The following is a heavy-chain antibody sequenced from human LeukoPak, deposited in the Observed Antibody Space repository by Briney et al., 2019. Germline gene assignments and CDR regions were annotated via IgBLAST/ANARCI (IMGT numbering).Heavy chain of an antibody. CDR3: ATIAAYGGGWYTIAY. D-gene: IGHD6-19*01. CDR2: ISDSGST. J-gene: IGHJ4*02. V-gene: IGHV4-59*08. CDR1: GGSTSSYY. Sequence: KPSETLSLTCSVSGGSTSSYYWSWIRQPPGKGLEWIGYISDSGSTNYNTSLKSRVTMSVDTSRNQFSLKLSSVTAADTAVYYCATIAAYGGGWYTIAYWGQGTLVTVSS.